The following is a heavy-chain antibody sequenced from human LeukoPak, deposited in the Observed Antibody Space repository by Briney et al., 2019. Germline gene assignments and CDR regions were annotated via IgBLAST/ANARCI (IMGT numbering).Heavy chain of an antibody. V-gene: IGHV1-46*01. D-gene: IGHD3-3*01. CDR2: INPSGGST. J-gene: IGHJ4*02. CDR1: GYIFTNFG. CDR3: ASTYDFWSGFGY. Sequence: ASVKVSCKASGYIFTNFGISWVRQAPGQGLEWMGIINPSGGSTSYAQKFQGRVTMTRDMSTSTVYMELSSLRSEDTAVYYCASTYDFWSGFGYWGQGTLVTVSS.